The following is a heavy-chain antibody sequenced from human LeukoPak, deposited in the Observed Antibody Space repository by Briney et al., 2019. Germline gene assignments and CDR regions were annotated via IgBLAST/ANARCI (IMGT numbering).Heavy chain of an antibody. V-gene: IGHV3-21*01. Sequence: PGGSLRLSCAASGFTFSSYSMNWVRQAPGKGLEWVSSISSSSSYIYYADSVKGRFTISRDNAKNSLYLQMNSLRAEDTAVYYCARGQLGFGQNAFDIWGQGTMVTVSS. CDR2: ISSSSSYI. CDR1: GFTFSSYS. CDR3: ARGQLGFGQNAFDI. D-gene: IGHD3-10*01. J-gene: IGHJ3*02.